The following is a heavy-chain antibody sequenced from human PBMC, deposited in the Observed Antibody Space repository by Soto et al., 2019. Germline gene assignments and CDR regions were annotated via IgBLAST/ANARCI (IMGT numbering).Heavy chain of an antibody. J-gene: IGHJ6*02. CDR2: INPKSGGT. D-gene: IGHD6-13*01. CDR3: ARARASSSALGV. Sequence: GASVKVSFKASGYTFTRCYMPWVRQAPVQGLEGMGWINPKSGGTNSAQKFQGRLTMTRDTSLSKAYMELSTLTSDDTAVYYCARARASSSALGVWGQGTTVTVSS. CDR1: GYTFTRCY. V-gene: IGHV1-2*02.